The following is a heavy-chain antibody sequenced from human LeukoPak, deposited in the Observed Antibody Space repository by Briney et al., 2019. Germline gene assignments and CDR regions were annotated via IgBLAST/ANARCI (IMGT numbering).Heavy chain of an antibody. Sequence: GGSLRLSCAASGFTFSSYGMHWVRQAPGKGLEWVAFIRYDGSNKYYADSVKGRFTISRDNSKNTLYLQMNSLRAEDTAVYYCAKAAGPQLEWLSFDYWGQGTLVTVSS. CDR1: GFTFSSYG. CDR3: AKAAGPQLEWLSFDY. J-gene: IGHJ4*02. D-gene: IGHD3-3*01. V-gene: IGHV3-30*02. CDR2: IRYDGSNK.